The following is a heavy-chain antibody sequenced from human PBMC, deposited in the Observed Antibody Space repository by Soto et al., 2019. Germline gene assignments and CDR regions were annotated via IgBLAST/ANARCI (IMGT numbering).Heavy chain of an antibody. CDR1: GFTFSSYA. CDR2: ISGSGGNT. Sequence: GGSLRLSCAASGFTFSSYAMSWVRQAPGKGLEWVSAISGSGGNTYCADSVKGRFTISRDNSKNTLYLQMNSLRAEDTAVYYCARRQSGTTFYYYGMDVWGHGTTVTVSS. CDR3: ARRQSGTTFYYYGMDV. D-gene: IGHD1-1*01. V-gene: IGHV3-23*01. J-gene: IGHJ6*02.